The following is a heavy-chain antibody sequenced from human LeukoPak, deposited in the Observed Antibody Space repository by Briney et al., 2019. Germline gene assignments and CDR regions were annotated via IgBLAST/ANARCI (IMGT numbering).Heavy chain of an antibody. CDR1: GYTFTSYG. CDR3: ARAGDCSSTSCYPY. D-gene: IGHD2-2*01. CDR2: ISAYNGNT. J-gene: IGHJ4*02. Sequence: ASVKVSCKASGYTFTSYGISWVRQAPGQGLEWMGWISAYNGNTNYAQKLQGRVTMTTDTSTSTAYMELRSLRSEDTAVYYCARAGDCSSTSCYPYWGQGTLVTVSS. V-gene: IGHV1-18*01.